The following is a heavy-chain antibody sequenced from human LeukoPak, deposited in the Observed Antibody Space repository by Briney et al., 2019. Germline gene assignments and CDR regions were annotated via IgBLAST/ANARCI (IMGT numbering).Heavy chain of an antibody. J-gene: IGHJ4*02. CDR2: ISYDGSNK. Sequence: PGGSLRLSCAASGFTFSSYGMHWVRQAPGKGLEWVAVISYDGSNKYYADSVKGRFTISRDNSKNTLSLQMNSLRADDTAVYYCAKDRSKVIDYWGQGTLVTVSS. D-gene: IGHD3-22*01. CDR3: AKDRSKVIDY. V-gene: IGHV3-30*18. CDR1: GFTFSSYG.